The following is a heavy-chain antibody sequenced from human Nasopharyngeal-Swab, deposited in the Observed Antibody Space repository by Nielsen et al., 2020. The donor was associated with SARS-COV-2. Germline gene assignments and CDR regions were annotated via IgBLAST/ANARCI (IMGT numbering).Heavy chain of an antibody. CDR3: ARDQEGGEDPSRFDY. CDR2: IKQDGSEK. V-gene: IGHV3-7*01. D-gene: IGHD3-16*01. J-gene: IGHJ4*02. Sequence: VRQAPGKGLEWGANIKQDGSEKYYVDSVKGRFTISRDNAKNSLYLQMNSLRAEDTAVEDWARDQEGGEDPSRFDYWGQGTLVTVSS.